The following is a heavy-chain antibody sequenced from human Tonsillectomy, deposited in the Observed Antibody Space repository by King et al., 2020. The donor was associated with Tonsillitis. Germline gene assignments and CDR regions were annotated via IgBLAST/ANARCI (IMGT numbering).Heavy chain of an antibody. CDR3: AKDPYSSGWFANLACDY. CDR2: ISYDGSNK. CDR1: GFTFSTYG. D-gene: IGHD6-19*01. V-gene: IGHV3-30*18. J-gene: IGHJ4*02. Sequence: VQLVESGGGVVQPGRSLRLSCAASGFTFSTYGMHWVRQAPGKGLEWVAVISYDGSNKYYADSVKGRFTISRDNSKNTLYLQMNSLRTEDTAMYYCAKDPYSSGWFANLACDYWGQGTLVTVSS.